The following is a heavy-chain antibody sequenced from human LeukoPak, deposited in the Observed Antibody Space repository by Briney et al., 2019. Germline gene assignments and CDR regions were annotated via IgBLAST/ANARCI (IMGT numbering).Heavy chain of an antibody. CDR2: ISGSGGST. D-gene: IGHD3-10*02. J-gene: IGHJ6*04. CDR1: GFTFSSYG. V-gene: IGHV3-23*01. Sequence: PGGSLRLSCAASGFTFSSYGMSWVGQAPGKGLEWVSAISGSGGSTYYADSVKGRFTISRDNAKNSLYLQMNSLRAEDTAVYYCAELGITMIGGVWGKGTTVTISS. CDR3: AELGITMIGGV.